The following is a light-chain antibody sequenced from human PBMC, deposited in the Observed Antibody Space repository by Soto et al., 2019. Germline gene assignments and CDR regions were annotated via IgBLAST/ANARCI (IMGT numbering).Light chain of an antibody. CDR2: EVN. V-gene: IGLV2-8*01. CDR3: SSYAGINNLGV. J-gene: IGLJ1*01. Sequence: QSALTQPPSASWAPGQSVTISCTRTSSDVGGYKYVSWYQQHPGKAPKLMIFEVNKRPSGVPDRFSGSKSGNTASLTVSGLQAEDEADYYCSSYAGINNLGVFGTGTKLTVL. CDR1: SSDVGGYKY.